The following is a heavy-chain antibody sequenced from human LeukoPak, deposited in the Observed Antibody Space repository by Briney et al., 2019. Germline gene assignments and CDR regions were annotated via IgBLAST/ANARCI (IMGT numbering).Heavy chain of an antibody. J-gene: IGHJ4*02. Sequence: PGGSLRLSCAASGFTFSSYAMSWVRQAPGKGLEWVSAICGSGGSTYYADSVKGRFTISRDNSKDTLYLQMNSLRAEDTAVYYCAKEEYYYDSSGYPRGYYFDYWGQGTLVTVSS. V-gene: IGHV3-23*01. CDR3: AKEEYYYDSSGYPRGYYFDY. D-gene: IGHD3-22*01. CDR2: ICGSGGST. CDR1: GFTFSSYA.